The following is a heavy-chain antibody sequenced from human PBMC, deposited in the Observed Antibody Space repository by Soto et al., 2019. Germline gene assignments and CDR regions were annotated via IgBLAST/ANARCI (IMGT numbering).Heavy chain of an antibody. D-gene: IGHD2-21*01. J-gene: IGHJ3*02. CDR2: INQDGSRK. Sequence: GGSLRLSCAASDFTFRSHWMSWVRQAPGKGLEWVANINQDGSRKYYVDSVKGRFTISRDNAENSLYLQMNSLRAEDTAVHYCARDPDPIEGVAFDIWGQGTKVTVSS. CDR1: DFTFRSHW. CDR3: ARDPDPIEGVAFDI. V-gene: IGHV3-7*01.